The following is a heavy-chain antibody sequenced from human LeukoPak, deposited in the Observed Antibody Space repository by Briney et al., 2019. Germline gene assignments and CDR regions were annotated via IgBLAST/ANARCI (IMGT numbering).Heavy chain of an antibody. J-gene: IGHJ4*02. Sequence: GGSLRLSCAASGFTFSSCAMSWVRQAPGKGLEWVSAIGGGGASTYYADSVKARFTISRDHSQNTPYLQMNSLRAEDTAVYYCAKTYYDSSGYYYFFDFWGQGTLVTVSS. CDR3: AKTYYDSSGYYYFFDF. V-gene: IGHV3-23*01. D-gene: IGHD3-22*01. CDR2: IGGGGAST. CDR1: GFTFSSCA.